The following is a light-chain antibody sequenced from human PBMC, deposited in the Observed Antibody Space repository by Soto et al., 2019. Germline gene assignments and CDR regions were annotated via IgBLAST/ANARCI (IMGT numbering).Light chain of an antibody. J-gene: IGLJ2*01. Sequence: QSALTQPASVSGSPGQSITIACTGTSSDVGGYDYVSWYQHHPGTAPKLIISEVHNRPSGVSNRFSGSKSGNTASLTISGLQAEDEGDYYCTSYASATTVVVGGGTKLTVL. CDR1: SSDVGGYDY. CDR3: TSYASATTVV. V-gene: IGLV2-14*01. CDR2: EVH.